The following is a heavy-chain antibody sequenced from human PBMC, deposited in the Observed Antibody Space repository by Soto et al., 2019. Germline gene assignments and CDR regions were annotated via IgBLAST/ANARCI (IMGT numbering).Heavy chain of an antibody. D-gene: IGHD3-9*01. J-gene: IGHJ6*02. CDR3: ARNGFDWLTTPYGMDV. CDR1: GYRFTIYL. Sequence: PGQGLKISCKGYGYRFTIYLISCVRQMPGKGLEWMGRIDPSDSYTNYSPSFQGHVTISADKSISTAYLQWSSLKASDTAMYYCARNGFDWLTTPYGMDVWGQGTTVTVSS. CDR2: IDPSDSYT. V-gene: IGHV5-10-1*01.